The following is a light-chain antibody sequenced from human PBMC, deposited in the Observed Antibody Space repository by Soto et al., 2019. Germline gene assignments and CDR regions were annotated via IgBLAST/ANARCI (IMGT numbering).Light chain of an antibody. V-gene: IGKV3-20*01. CDR3: QQNGSSLFT. CDR1: QSVSSSY. Sequence: EIVLTQSPGTLSLSPGERATLSCRASQSVSSSYLAWYQQKPGQAPRLLVYAASSRATGIPDRFSGSGSGTDFTLTISRLEPEDFAVYYCQQNGSSLFTFGPGTKVDIK. J-gene: IGKJ3*01. CDR2: AAS.